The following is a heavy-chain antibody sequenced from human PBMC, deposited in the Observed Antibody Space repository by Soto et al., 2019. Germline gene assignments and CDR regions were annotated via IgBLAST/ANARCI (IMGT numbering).Heavy chain of an antibody. D-gene: IGHD6-13*01. J-gene: IGHJ6*02. CDR3: AVLYSSSWYEGPYYYYGMDV. CDR1: GFTFTSSA. V-gene: IGHV1-58*01. CDR2: IVVGSGNT. Sequence: SVKVSCKASGFTFTSSAVQWVRQARGQRLEWIGWIVVGSGNTNYAQKFQERVTITRDMSTSTAYMELSSLRSEDTAVYYCAVLYSSSWYEGPYYYYGMDVWGQGTTVTVSS.